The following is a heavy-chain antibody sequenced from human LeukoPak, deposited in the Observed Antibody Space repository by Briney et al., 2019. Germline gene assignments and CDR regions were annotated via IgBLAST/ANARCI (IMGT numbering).Heavy chain of an antibody. D-gene: IGHD1-26*01. Sequence: GGSLRLSCAASGFTFSSYSMNWVRQAPGKGLEWVSGISWNSGSIGYADSVKGRFTISRDNAKNSLYLQMNSLRAEDTALYYCAKDKVGRYPYYFDYWGQGTLVTVSS. V-gene: IGHV3-9*01. CDR3: AKDKVGRYPYYFDY. CDR1: GFTFSSYS. CDR2: ISWNSGSI. J-gene: IGHJ4*02.